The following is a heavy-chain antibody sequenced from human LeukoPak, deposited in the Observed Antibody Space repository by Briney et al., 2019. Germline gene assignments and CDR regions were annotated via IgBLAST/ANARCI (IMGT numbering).Heavy chain of an antibody. V-gene: IGHV3-30*14. CDR2: ISYDGSNK. J-gene: IGHJ4*02. CDR1: GFTFSSYA. Sequence: GGSLRLSCAASGFTFSSYAIHWVRQAPGKGLEWVAVISYDGSNKYYSDSVKGRFTISRDNSKNTLYLQMNSLRAEDTAVYYCARRAGAYSHPYDYWGQGTLVTVSS. D-gene: IGHD4/OR15-4a*01. CDR3: ARRAGAYSHPYDY.